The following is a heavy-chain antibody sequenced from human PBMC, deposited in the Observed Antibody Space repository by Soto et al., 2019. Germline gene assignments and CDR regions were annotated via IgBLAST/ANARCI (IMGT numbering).Heavy chain of an antibody. Sequence: SETLSLTCTVSGGSISSGGYYWSWIRQHPGKGLEWIGYIYYSGSTYYNPSLKSRVTISVDTSKNQFSLKLSSVTAADTAVYYCARTIEVVPAAISPLRYYYYYYGMDVRGQGTTVTVS. V-gene: IGHV4-31*03. D-gene: IGHD2-2*02. J-gene: IGHJ6*02. CDR1: GGSISSGGYY. CDR2: IYYSGST. CDR3: ARTIEVVPAAISPLRYYYYYYGMDV.